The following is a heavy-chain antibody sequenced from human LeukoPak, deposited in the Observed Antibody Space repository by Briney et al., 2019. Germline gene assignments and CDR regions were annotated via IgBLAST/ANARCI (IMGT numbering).Heavy chain of an antibody. CDR2: IWYDESKN. V-gene: IGHV3-33*01. CDR1: GFTFSRYD. J-gene: IGHJ4*02. D-gene: IGHD3/OR15-3a*01. Sequence: QAGGSLTLSCAASGFTFSRYDMHWVPQAPGKGLEGVAFIWYDESKNSHADSEKGRFTIYRDNSKNTLYLQMDSLRAEDTAVYYCARDAGERWTVDFDYWGQGTLVTVSS. CDR3: ARDAGERWTVDFDY.